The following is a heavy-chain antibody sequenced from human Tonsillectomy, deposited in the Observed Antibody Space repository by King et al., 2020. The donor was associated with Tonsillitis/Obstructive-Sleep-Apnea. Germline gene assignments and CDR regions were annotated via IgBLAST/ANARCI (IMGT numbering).Heavy chain of an antibody. J-gene: IGHJ4*02. CDR2: ISSSSITL. V-gene: IGHV3-48*02. Sequence: VQLVESGGGLVQPGGSRGLSCAASGFTFSSYSMNWVPQSPGKGLEWGVYISSSSITLYYADPVKGRVTISRDNAKTSLHLQMNSLRDEDTAVYYCARAPSYYDFWSGYPDYWGQGTLVTVSS. D-gene: IGHD3-3*01. CDR1: GFTFSSYS. CDR3: ARAPSYYDFWSGYPDY.